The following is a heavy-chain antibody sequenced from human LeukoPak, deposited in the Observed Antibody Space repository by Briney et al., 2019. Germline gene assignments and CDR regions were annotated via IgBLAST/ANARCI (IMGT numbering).Heavy chain of an antibody. Sequence: SETLSLTCTVSGGSISSGGYYWSWIRQHPGKGLEWIGYIYYSGSTYYNPSLKSRVTISVDTSKNQFSLKLSSVTAADTAVYYCARGSSRTNPFDYWGQGTLVTVSS. V-gene: IGHV4-31*03. CDR3: ARGSSRTNPFDY. CDR1: GGSISSGGYY. J-gene: IGHJ4*02. CDR2: IYYSGST.